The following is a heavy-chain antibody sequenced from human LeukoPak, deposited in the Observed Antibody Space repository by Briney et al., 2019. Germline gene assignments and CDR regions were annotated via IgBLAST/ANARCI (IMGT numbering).Heavy chain of an antibody. D-gene: IGHD4-17*01. J-gene: IGHJ6*03. V-gene: IGHV3-21*01. CDR2: ISSSSSYI. CDR3: ARDALSYGFYYYYMDV. CDR1: GFTFSSYS. Sequence: GGSLRLSCAASGFTFSSYSMNWVRQAPGKGLEWVSSISSSSSYIYYADSVKGRFTISRDNAKNSLYLQMNSLRAEDTAVYYCARDALSYGFYYYYMDVWGQGTMVTVSS.